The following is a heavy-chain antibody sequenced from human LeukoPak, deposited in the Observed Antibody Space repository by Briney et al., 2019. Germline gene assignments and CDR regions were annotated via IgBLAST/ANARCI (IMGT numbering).Heavy chain of an antibody. CDR3: ARDGYSGSDAL. V-gene: IGHV4-59*01. CDR1: GGSISTYY. J-gene: IGHJ4*02. D-gene: IGHD5-12*01. Sequence: PSETLSLTCTVSGGSISTYYWSWIRQPPGKGLEWIGYIYHSGSTNYNPSLKSRVTIPVDTSQNQFYLKLSSVTAADTAVYYCARDGYSGSDALWGQGTLVTVSS. CDR2: IYHSGST.